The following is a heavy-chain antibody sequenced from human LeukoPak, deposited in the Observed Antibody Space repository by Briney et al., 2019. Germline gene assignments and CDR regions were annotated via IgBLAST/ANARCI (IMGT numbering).Heavy chain of an antibody. CDR3: ARDGTGYSSSWDLDY. CDR1: GFTFSSYW. V-gene: IGHV3-74*01. D-gene: IGHD6-13*01. Sequence: GGSLRLSCAASGFTFSSYWMHWVRQAPGKGLVWVSHINSDGSSTSYADSVKGRFTISRDNAKNTLYLQMNSLRAEDAAVYYCARDGTGYSSSWDLDYWGQGTLVTVSS. CDR2: INSDGSST. J-gene: IGHJ4*02.